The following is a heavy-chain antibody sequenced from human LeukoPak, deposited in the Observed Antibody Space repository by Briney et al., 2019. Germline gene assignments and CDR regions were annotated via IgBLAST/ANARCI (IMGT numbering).Heavy chain of an antibody. J-gene: IGHJ4*02. D-gene: IGHD3-10*01. CDR1: GFTFDDYA. V-gene: IGHV3-9*01. CDR3: AKPGRDYYGSGSYCNYFDY. Sequence: GRSLRLSCAASGFTFDDYAMHWVRQAPGKGLEWVSGISWNSGSIGYADSVKGRFTISRDNAKNSLYLQMNSLRAEDTALYYCAKPGRDYYGSGSYCNYFDYWGQGTLVTVSS. CDR2: ISWNSGSI.